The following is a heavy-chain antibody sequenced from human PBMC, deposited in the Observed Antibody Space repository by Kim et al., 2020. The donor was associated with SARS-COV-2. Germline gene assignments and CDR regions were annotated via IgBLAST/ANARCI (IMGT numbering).Heavy chain of an antibody. Sequence: GGSLRLSCAASGFTFSGSAMHWVRQASGKGLEWVGRIRSKANSYATAYAASVKGRFTISRDDSKNTAYLQMNSLKTEDTAVYYCTSSPRRVVAAPEYYYYYYGMDVWGQGTTVTVSS. CDR1: GFTFSGSA. J-gene: IGHJ6*02. V-gene: IGHV3-73*01. CDR2: IRSKANSYAT. CDR3: TSSPRRVVAAPEYYYYYYGMDV. D-gene: IGHD2-15*01.